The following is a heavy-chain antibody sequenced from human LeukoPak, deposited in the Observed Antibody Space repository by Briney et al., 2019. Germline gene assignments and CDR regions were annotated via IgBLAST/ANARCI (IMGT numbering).Heavy chain of an antibody. J-gene: IGHJ4*02. CDR3: ARLIGDRTIYDY. CDR1: GFAFRTYW. D-gene: IGHD6-6*01. CDR2: INQGGSET. Sequence: GGSLRLSCAASGFAFRTYWMSWVRQAPGKGLEWVASINQGGSETYYVESVKGRFTISRVNAMNSFFLQMNSLRAEDTAVYYCARLIGDRTIYDYWGQGTLVTVSS. V-gene: IGHV3-7*01.